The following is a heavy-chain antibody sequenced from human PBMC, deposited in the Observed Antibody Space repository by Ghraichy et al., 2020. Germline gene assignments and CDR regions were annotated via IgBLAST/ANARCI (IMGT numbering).Heavy chain of an antibody. CDR3: ARENNYSGGGGGMDG. J-gene: IGHJ6*02. D-gene: IGHD2-15*01. V-gene: IGHV3-33*01. CDR1: GFTFSSYG. CDR2: IWYDGRDR. Sequence: GGSLRLSCAASGFTFSSYGMDWVRQAPGKGLEWVALIWYDGRDRYYADSVKGRFTISRDTSKNTLYLQMNSLRAEDTAVYYCARENNYSGGGGGMDGWGQGTMVTVSS.